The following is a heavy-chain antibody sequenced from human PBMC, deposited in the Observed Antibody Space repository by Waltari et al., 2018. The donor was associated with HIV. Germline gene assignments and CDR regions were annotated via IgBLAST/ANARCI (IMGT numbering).Heavy chain of an antibody. CDR1: GYSSTDYS. CDR3: AMLIFQRSYFPSF. Sequence: QVQLGQSGAELRTPGASVILSCKASGYSSTDYSLNWVRQAPGQGLEWMGWITPNTGKPSCDPACPGLLVLSLYPSGSTAFLQIDSLQTEDSAVFYCAMLIFQRSYFPSFWGQVSLATVSS. V-gene: IGHV7-4-1*01. D-gene: IGHD3-10*01. J-gene: IGHJ4*02. CDR2: ITPNTGKP.